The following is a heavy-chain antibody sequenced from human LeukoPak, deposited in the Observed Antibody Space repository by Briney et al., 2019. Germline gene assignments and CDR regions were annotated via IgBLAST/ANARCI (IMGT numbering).Heavy chain of an antibody. Sequence: PSETLSLTCTVSGGAISSYYWSWIRQPAGKGLEWIGRIYTSGSTNYNPSLKSRVTMSVDTSKNQFSLKLSSVTAADTAVYYCAIATYYDFWSGYVFDYWGQGTLVTVSS. CDR1: GGAISSYY. V-gene: IGHV4-4*07. J-gene: IGHJ4*02. D-gene: IGHD3-3*01. CDR3: AIATYYDFWSGYVFDY. CDR2: IYTSGST.